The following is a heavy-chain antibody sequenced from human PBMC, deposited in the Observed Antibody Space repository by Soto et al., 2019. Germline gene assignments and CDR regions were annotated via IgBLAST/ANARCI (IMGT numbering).Heavy chain of an antibody. J-gene: IGHJ3*02. V-gene: IGHV3-23*01. D-gene: IGHD3-22*01. Sequence: GGSLRLSCAASGFTFSSYAMSWVRQAPGKGLEWVSAISGSGGSTYYADSVKGRFTISRDNSKNTLYLQMNSLRAEDTAVYYCGGGSSGYLRWDAFDIWGQGTMVTVSS. CDR2: ISGSGGST. CDR3: GGGSSGYLRWDAFDI. CDR1: GFTFSSYA.